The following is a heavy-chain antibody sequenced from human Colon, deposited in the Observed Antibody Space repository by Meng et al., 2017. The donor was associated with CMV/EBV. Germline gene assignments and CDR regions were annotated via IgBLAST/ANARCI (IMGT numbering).Heavy chain of an antibody. CDR3: AAYSNDALDV. CDR2: MNQDGGEK. Sequence: GGSLRLSCGASGFTLSSYWMSWVRQAPGKGLEWVANMNQDGGEKYYLDSVEGRFTISRDNAKNSLYLQVNSLRAEDTAVYYCAAYSNDALDVWGQGTMVTVSS. CDR1: GFTLSSYW. J-gene: IGHJ3*01. D-gene: IGHD4-11*01. V-gene: IGHV3-7*01.